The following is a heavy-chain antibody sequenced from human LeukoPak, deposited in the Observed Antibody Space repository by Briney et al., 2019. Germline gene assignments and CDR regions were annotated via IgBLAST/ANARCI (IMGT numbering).Heavy chain of an antibody. V-gene: IGHV4-38-2*02. Sequence: SETLSLTCTVSGYSISSGYYWGWIRQPPGKGLEWIGIIYHSGRTDYNPSLKSRVTISEDTSKNQFSLKLGSVTAADTAVYYCARAFRGIFGVFEAFDIWGKGTTVTISS. CDR1: GYSISSGYY. D-gene: IGHD3-3*01. CDR3: ARAFRGIFGVFEAFDI. J-gene: IGHJ6*04. CDR2: IYHSGRT.